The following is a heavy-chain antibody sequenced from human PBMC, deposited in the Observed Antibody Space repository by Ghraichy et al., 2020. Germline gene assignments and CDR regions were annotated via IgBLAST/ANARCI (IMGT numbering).Heavy chain of an antibody. V-gene: IGHV4-59*01. CDR2: IYYSGST. CDR1: GGSISSYY. CDR3: ARDVVRDDPWGYYYYGMDV. J-gene: IGHJ6*02. Sequence: SETLSLTCTVSGGSISSYYWSWIRQPPGKGLEWIGYIYYSGSTNYNPSLKSRVTISVDTSKNQFSLKLSSVTAADTAVYYCARDVVRDDPWGYYYYGMDVWGQGTTVTVSS. D-gene: IGHD5-24*01.